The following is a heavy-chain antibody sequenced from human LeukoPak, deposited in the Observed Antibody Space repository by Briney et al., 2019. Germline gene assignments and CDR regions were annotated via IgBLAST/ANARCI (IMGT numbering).Heavy chain of an antibody. V-gene: IGHV1-69*05. CDR1: GGTFSSYA. Sequence: ASVKVSCKASGGTFSSYAISWVRQAPGQGLEWMGGIIPIFGTANYAQKFQGRVTITTDESTSTAYMELSSLRSEDTAVYYCARVGDGTFDIWGRGTMVIVSS. D-gene: IGHD3-16*01. J-gene: IGHJ3*02. CDR2: IIPIFGTA. CDR3: ARVGDGTFDI.